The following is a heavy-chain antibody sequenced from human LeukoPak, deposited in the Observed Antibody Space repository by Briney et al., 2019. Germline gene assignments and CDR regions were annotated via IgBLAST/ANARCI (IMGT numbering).Heavy chain of an antibody. V-gene: IGHV1-18*01. CDR2: ISAYNGNT. Sequence: GASVKVSCKASGYTFTSYGISWVRQAPGQGLAWMGWISAYNGNTNYAQKLQGRVTMTTDTSTSTAYMELRSLRSDDTAVYYCAMVHFGELLGYWGQGTLVTVSS. D-gene: IGHD3-10*01. CDR3: AMVHFGELLGY. CDR1: GYTFTSYG. J-gene: IGHJ4*02.